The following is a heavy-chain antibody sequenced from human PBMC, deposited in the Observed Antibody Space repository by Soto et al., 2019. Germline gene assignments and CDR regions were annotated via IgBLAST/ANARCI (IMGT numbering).Heavy chain of an antibody. Sequence: GGSLRLSCAASGFTFNSYGMHWVRQAPGKGLEWVAVISYDGRYKYYADSVKGRFTISRDDSRNTLYLQMNSLRVEDTAVYYCAKRCVSGSYYGIAFWGQGTLVTVSS. CDR1: GFTFNSYG. J-gene: IGHJ4*02. D-gene: IGHD1-26*01. CDR2: ISYDGRYK. V-gene: IGHV3-30*18. CDR3: AKRCVSGSYYGIAF.